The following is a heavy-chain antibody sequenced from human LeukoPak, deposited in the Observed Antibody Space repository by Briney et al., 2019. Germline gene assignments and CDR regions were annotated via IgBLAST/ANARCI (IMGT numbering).Heavy chain of an antibody. J-gene: IGHJ6*02. V-gene: IGHV3-21*01. CDR1: GFTFSSYS. CDR3: ARDWGYYYYYGMDV. D-gene: IGHD3-16*01. Sequence: GGSLRLSCAASGFTFSSYSMNWVRQAPGKGLEWVSSISSSSSYIYYADSVKGRFAISRDNAKNSLYLQMNSLRAEDTAVYYCARDWGYYYYYGMDVWGQGTTVTVSS. CDR2: ISSSSSYI.